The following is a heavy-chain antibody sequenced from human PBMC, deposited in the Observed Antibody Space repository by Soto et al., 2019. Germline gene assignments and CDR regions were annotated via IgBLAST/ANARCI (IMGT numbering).Heavy chain of an antibody. CDR3: AKARCSDTDCYFPDT. CDR2: LSGSGATT. CDR1: GFTFSSYA. V-gene: IGHV3-23*01. D-gene: IGHD2-21*02. Sequence: LRLSCGASGFTFSSYAMSWVRQAPGKGLEWVSRLSGSGATTKYADSVEGRFTISRDNSKNTLYLQMDSLSAEDTAIYYCAKARCSDTDCYFPDTWGQGTLVTVSS. J-gene: IGHJ5*02.